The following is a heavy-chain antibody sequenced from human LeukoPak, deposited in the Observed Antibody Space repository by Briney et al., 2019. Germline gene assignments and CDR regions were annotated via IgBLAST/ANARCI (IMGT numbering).Heavy chain of an antibody. CDR2: VRGSGDST. CDR1: GFTVSSNY. CDR3: VKTSREYSTYDSPFDF. V-gene: IGHV3-23*01. J-gene: IGHJ4*02. Sequence: GGSLRLSCAASGFTVSSNYMSWVRQAPGKGLEWVSAVRGSGDSTYYADSVKGRFTISRDNSKNTLYLQLNSLRVEDTAVYYCVKTSREYSTYDSPFDFWGQGTLVTVSS. D-gene: IGHD5-12*01.